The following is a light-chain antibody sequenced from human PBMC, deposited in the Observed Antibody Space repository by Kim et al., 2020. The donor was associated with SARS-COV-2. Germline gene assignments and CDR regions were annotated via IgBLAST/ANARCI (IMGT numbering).Light chain of an antibody. V-gene: IGKV1-9*01. CDR2: AAS. J-gene: IGKJ4*01. CDR3: QQVNVFPLT. CDR1: QGISNS. Sequence: ASVGDTVTITCRASQGISNSLAWYQQQPGRAPNLLIYAASTLQSGVPSRFSGSGSGTEFTLTISSLQPEDFATYYCQQVNVFPLTFGGGTKVDIK.